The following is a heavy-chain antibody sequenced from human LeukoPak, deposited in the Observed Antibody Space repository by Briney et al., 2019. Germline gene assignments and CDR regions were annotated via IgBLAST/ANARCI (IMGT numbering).Heavy chain of an antibody. CDR3: ARGFLLGYCSSTSCSPAPAFDI. J-gene: IGHJ3*02. CDR1: GGSISSSNW. D-gene: IGHD2-2*01. Sequence: PSGTLSLTCAVSGGSISSSNWWSWVRQPPGKGLEWIGEIYHSGSTNYNPSLKSRVTISVDKSQNQFSLKLSSVTAADTAVYYCARGFLLGYCSSTSCSPAPAFDIWGQGTMVTVSS. CDR2: IYHSGST. V-gene: IGHV4-4*02.